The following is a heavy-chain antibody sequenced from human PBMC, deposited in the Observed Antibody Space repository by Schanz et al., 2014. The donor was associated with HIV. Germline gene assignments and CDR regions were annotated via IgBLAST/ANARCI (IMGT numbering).Heavy chain of an antibody. CDR1: GVTFSNYW. CDR3: ARDVAGCSGTSCYSDAFDI. CDR2: IKQDGTEM. V-gene: IGHV3-7*01. D-gene: IGHD2-2*01. J-gene: IGHJ3*02. Sequence: EVQLVESGGGLVQPGGSLRLSCVASGVTFSNYWMTWVRHVSGKGLEWVANIKQDGTEMYYVDSVKGRFTISRDNDKNALYLQMNSLRAEDTAVYFCARDVAGCSGTSCYSDAFDIWGQGTLVTVSS.